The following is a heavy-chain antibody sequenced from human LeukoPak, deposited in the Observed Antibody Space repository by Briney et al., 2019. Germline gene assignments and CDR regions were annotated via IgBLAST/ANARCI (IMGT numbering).Heavy chain of an antibody. CDR2: IRNDGTNK. CDR3: ARRAGGYSHPYDY. D-gene: IGHD4-23*01. J-gene: IGHJ4*02. CDR1: GFTFSGSG. V-gene: IGHV3-30*02. Sequence: GGSLRLSCAASGFTFSGSGMHWVRQAPGKGLEWVAFIRNDGTNKYYAESVKGRFTISRDNSKNTLYLQMNSLRAEDTAVYYCARRAGGYSHPYDYWGQGILVTVSS.